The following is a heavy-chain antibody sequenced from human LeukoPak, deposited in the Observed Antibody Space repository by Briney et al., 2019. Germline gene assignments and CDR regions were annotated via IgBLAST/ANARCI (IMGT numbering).Heavy chain of an antibody. J-gene: IGHJ4*02. CDR3: AKDSGVVLVPAATRTVDY. CDR2: ISGSGGST. V-gene: IGHV3-23*01. D-gene: IGHD2-2*01. Sequence: GGSLRLSCAASGFPFSSYAMRWVRQAPGRGVEWVSAISGSGGSTYYADSVKSRFTISRDKSKNTLYLQMNSLRAEDTAVYYCAKDSGVVLVPAATRTVDYWGQGTLVTVSS. CDR1: GFPFSSYA.